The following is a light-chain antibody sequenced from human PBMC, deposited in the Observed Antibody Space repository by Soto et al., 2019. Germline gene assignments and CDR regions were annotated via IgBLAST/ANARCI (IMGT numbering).Light chain of an antibody. CDR1: SGHSSYA. J-gene: IGLJ2*01. CDR3: QTWGTGTVV. V-gene: IGLV4-69*01. CDR2: LNSDGSH. Sequence: QAVVTQSPSASASLGASVKLTCTLSSGHSSYAIAWHQQQPEKGPRYLMKLNSDGSHSKGDGIPDRFSGSSSGAERYLTISSLQSEDEADYYCQTWGTGTVVFGGVTQLTVL.